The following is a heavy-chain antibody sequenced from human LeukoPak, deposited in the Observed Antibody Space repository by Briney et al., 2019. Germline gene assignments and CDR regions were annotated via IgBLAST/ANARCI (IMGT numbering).Heavy chain of an antibody. V-gene: IGHV3-23*01. Sequence: GGSLRLSCAASGFTFSSYAMSWVRQAPGKGLEWVSAISGSGGSTYYADSVKGRFTISRDNSKNTLHLQMNSLRAEDTAVYYCAKDRAIAAAGVAEYFQHWGQGTLVTVSS. D-gene: IGHD6-13*01. CDR3: AKDRAIAAAGVAEYFQH. J-gene: IGHJ1*01. CDR1: GFTFSSYA. CDR2: ISGSGGST.